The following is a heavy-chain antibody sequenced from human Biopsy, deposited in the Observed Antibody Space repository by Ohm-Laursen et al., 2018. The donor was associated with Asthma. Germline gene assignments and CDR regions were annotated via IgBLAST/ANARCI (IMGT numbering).Heavy chain of an antibody. CDR2: IYYSGST. V-gene: IGHV4-59*01. CDR3: ARGVITNWFDP. Sequence: GTLSLTCTVSGGSISDYYKTWFRQPPGEGLEWIGYIYYSGSTNYNPSLKSRVTISEDTSKNQFSLKLTSVTAADTAVYYCARGVITNWFDPWGQGTLVTVSS. D-gene: IGHD3-16*02. CDR1: GGSISDYY. J-gene: IGHJ5*02.